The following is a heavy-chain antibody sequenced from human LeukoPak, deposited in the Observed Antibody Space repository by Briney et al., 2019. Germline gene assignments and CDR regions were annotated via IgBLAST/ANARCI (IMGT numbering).Heavy chain of an antibody. D-gene: IGHD1-14*01. CDR2: ISSRSDYI. CDR1: GFTFSSDS. J-gene: IGHJ4*02. CDR3: ARGSTTEIGWNY. Sequence: GGSLRLSCTASGFTFSSDSMSWVRQAPGRGLEWVSSISSRSDYIYYADSVKGRFTISRDDAKNSLFLQTNSLRAEETAVYYCARGSTTEIGWNYWGQGTLVTVSS. V-gene: IGHV3-21*01.